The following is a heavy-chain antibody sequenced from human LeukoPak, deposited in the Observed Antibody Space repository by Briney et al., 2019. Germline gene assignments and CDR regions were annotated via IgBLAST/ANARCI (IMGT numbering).Heavy chain of an antibody. J-gene: IGHJ4*02. V-gene: IGHV4-59*01. CDR3: ARVAGDYDILTGYTYFDY. CDR1: GGSISSYY. D-gene: IGHD3-9*01. CDR2: IYYSGST. Sequence: PSETLSLTCTVSGGSISSYYWSWIRQPPGKGLEWIGYIYYSGSTNYNPSLKSRVTISVYTSKNQFSLKLSSVTAADTAVYYCARVAGDYDILTGYTYFDYWGQGALVTVSS.